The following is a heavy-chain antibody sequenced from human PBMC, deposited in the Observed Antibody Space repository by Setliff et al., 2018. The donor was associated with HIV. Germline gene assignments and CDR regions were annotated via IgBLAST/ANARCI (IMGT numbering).Heavy chain of an antibody. CDR2: IIPVLGLS. J-gene: IGHJ4*02. D-gene: IGHD1-26*01. V-gene: IGHV1-69*10. CDR3: ASYSGSYYFILHY. Sequence: AAVKVSCKASGDTFSSYAISWVRQAPGQGLEWMGGIIPVLGLSYYAQNFQGRVTITADESTSTAYMELSSLRSEDTAVYYCASYSGSYYFILHYWGQGTLVTVSS. CDR1: GDTFSSYA.